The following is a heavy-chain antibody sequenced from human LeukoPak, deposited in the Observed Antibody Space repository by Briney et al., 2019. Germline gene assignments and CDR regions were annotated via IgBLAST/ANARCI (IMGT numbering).Heavy chain of an antibody. V-gene: IGHV4-39*01. J-gene: IGHJ5*02. CDR2: IYYSGST. CDR1: GGSISSSSYY. CDR3: ARPAGEYSYGSPPGLFDP. Sequence: SETLTLSCTVSGGSISSSSYYWGWIRQPPGKGLEWIGSIYYSGSTYYNPSLKSRVTKSVDTSKNQFSLKPSSVTAADTAVYYCARPAGEYSYGSPPGLFDPWGQGT. D-gene: IGHD5-18*01.